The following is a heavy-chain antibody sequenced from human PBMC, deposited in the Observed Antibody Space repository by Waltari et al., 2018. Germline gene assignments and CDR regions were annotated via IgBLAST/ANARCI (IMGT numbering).Heavy chain of an antibody. CDR3: ARVTATGTPDLAH. CDR1: GHYVSSGYY. V-gene: IGHV4-38-2*01. Sequence: QVQLQESGPGLVKPSETLSPTCAVSGHYVSSGYYWGWIRQPPGKGLEWIGSIRHDEGTHYSPALRSRVTISVDTSKNQSSLNVRSVTAADTAVYYCARVTATGTPDLAHWGQGALVTVSS. CDR2: IRHDEGT. D-gene: IGHD1-20*01. J-gene: IGHJ4*02.